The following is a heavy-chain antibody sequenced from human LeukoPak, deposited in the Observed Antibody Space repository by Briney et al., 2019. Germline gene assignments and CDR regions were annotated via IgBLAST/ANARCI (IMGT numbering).Heavy chain of an antibody. V-gene: IGHV3-53*01. D-gene: IGHD3-22*01. Sequence: GGSLRLSCAASGITVSNNYMSWVRQAPGKGLEWVSLIYSGGNTYYADSVRGRFSISRDNSKNTLYLQMNSLRAEDTAIYYCAVYSSLDYWSQGTLVTVSS. CDR2: IYSGGNT. CDR3: AVYSSLDY. CDR1: GITVSNNY. J-gene: IGHJ4*02.